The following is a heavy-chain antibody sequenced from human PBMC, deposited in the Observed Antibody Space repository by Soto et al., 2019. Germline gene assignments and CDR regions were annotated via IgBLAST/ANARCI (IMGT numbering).Heavy chain of an antibody. CDR3: TTGATRSYYYYAMDV. J-gene: IGHJ6*02. CDR1: GLTLSDAW. CDR2: LKRTTDGGTT. D-gene: IGHD2-2*01. Sequence: EVQLVESGGGLVKPGGSLRLSCAAFGLTLSDAWMNWVRQAPGKGLEWVGRLKRTTDGGTTDYAAPVKGRFTISRDDSKNTLFLHMNSLKTEDTAVYYCTTGATRSYYYYAMDVWGQGTTVTVSS. V-gene: IGHV3-15*07.